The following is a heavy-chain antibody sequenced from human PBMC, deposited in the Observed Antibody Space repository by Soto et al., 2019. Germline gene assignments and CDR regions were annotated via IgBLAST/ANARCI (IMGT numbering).Heavy chain of an antibody. CDR2: INTIGSTT. J-gene: IGHJ4*02. V-gene: IGHV3-74*01. CDR1: GFTFSSYW. CDR3: ARERSGSSFL. Sequence: PGGSLRLSCAASGFTFSSYWMHWVRQAPGKGLLWVSRINTIGSTTSYADSVKGRFTISRDNAKNTLYLQLNSLRAEDTAVYYCARERSGSSFLWGQGTLVTVSS. D-gene: IGHD1-26*01.